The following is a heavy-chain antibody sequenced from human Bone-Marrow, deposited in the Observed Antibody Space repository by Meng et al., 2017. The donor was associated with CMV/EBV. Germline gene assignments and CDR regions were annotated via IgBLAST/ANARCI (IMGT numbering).Heavy chain of an antibody. CDR1: GYTFTSYG. CDR3: ARVSYYYDSSGYPDY. Sequence: ASVKVSCKASGYTFTSYGISWVRQAPGQGLEWMGWISAYNGNTNYAQKLQGRVTMTTDTSTSTAYMELRSLRSDDTAVYYCARVSYYYDSSGYPDYWGQGTLVTVPS. CDR2: ISAYNGNT. V-gene: IGHV1-18*01. D-gene: IGHD3-22*01. J-gene: IGHJ4*02.